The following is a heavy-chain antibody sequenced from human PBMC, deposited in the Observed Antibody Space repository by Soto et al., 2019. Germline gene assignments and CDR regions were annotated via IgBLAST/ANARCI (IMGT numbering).Heavy chain of an antibody. V-gene: IGHV3-15*01. D-gene: IGHD6-19*01. CDR3: IHDSGWYDY. Sequence: EVQLVESGGGLVKPGGSLRLSCAASGFNFNNAWMSWVRQGPGKGLEWVGLIKSKTYGETTDYSAPAKGRFTMSREDSKNMLYLQLNSLKNEDTGVYYCIHDSGWYDYWGQGTLVTVSS. CDR2: IKSKTYGETT. CDR1: GFNFNNAW. J-gene: IGHJ4*02.